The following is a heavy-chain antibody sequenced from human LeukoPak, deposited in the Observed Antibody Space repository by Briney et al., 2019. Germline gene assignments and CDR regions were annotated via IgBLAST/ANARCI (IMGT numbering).Heavy chain of an antibody. Sequence: PGGSLRLSCAASGFTFDDYGMSWVRQAPGKGLEWVSGINWNGGSTGYADSVKGRFTISRDNAKNSLYLQMNSLRAEDTALYYCARGLDSSGYYDAFDIRGQGTMVTVSS. CDR2: INWNGGST. J-gene: IGHJ3*02. V-gene: IGHV3-20*04. CDR1: GFTFDDYG. D-gene: IGHD3-22*01. CDR3: ARGLDSSGYYDAFDI.